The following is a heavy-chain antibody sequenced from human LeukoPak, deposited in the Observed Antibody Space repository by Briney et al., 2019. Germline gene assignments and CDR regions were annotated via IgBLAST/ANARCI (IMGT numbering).Heavy chain of an antibody. CDR3: ARSTVVIAAVLFDY. CDR2: LSYDGSNK. J-gene: IGHJ4*02. Sequence: SGGSLRLSCAASGFTFSTYAMPWVRQAPGKGLEWVAFLSYDGSNKYYADSVKGRFTISRDTSKNTLYLQMNSLRPEDTAVYYCARSTVVIAAVLFDYWGQGTLVTVSS. V-gene: IGHV3-30-3*01. CDR1: GFTFSTYA. D-gene: IGHD2-15*01.